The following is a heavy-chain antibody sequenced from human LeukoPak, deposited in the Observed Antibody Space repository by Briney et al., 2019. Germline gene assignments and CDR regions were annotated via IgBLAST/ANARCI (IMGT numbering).Heavy chain of an antibody. CDR3: TRVGYIDEGIDY. V-gene: IGHV3-23*01. CDR2: ISGSGGST. Sequence: PGGSLRLSCAASGFTFSSYAMSWVRQAPGKGLEWVSAISGSGGSTYYADSVKGRFTISRDNSKNTLYLQMNSLRAEDTAIYYCTRVGYIDEGIDYWGQGTLLTVSS. D-gene: IGHD5-24*01. CDR1: GFTFSSYA. J-gene: IGHJ4*02.